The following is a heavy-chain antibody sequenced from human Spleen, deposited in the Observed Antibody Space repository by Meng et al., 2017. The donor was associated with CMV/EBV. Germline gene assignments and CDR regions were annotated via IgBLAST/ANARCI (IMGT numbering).Heavy chain of an antibody. CDR3: ARQDSRGWSY. Sequence: GESLKISFEGSGYTFTSYWIGWVRQMPGKGLEWMGIIYPGDSDTTYRPSFQGQVSISVDKSISTAYLQWSSLKASDTAMYYCARQDSRGWSYWGQGTLVTVSS. D-gene: IGHD6-19*01. CDR1: GYTFTSYW. J-gene: IGHJ4*02. CDR2: IYPGDSDT. V-gene: IGHV5-51*01.